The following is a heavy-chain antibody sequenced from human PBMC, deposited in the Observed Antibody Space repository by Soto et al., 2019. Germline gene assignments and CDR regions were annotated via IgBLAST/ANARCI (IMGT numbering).Heavy chain of an antibody. V-gene: IGHV4-30-2*02. Sequence: QLQLQESGSGLVKPSQTLSLTCAVSGGSISSGGYSWSWIRQPPGKGLEWIGYIYHSGSTYYNPSLKSRVSISVDRSKNQLSLKLSSVTAADTDVYYCAAGGGLPRYYWGQGTLVTVSS. CDR3: AAGGGLPRYY. J-gene: IGHJ4*02. CDR1: GGSISSGGYS. CDR2: IYHSGST. D-gene: IGHD5-12*01.